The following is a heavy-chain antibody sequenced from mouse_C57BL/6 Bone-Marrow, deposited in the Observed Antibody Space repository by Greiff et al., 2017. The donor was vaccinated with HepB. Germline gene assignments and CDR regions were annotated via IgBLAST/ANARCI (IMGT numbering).Heavy chain of an antibody. V-gene: IGHV1-69*01. CDR3: ARSAITRFAY. CDR2: IDPSDSYT. CDR1: GYTFTSYW. J-gene: IGHJ3*01. D-gene: IGHD2-4*01. Sequence: QVQLQQSGAELVMPGASVKLSCKASGYTFTSYWMHWVKQRPGQGLEWIGEIDPSDSYTNYNQKFKGKSTLTVDKSSSTAYMQLRSLTSEDSAVYYCARSAITRFAYWGQGTLVTVSA.